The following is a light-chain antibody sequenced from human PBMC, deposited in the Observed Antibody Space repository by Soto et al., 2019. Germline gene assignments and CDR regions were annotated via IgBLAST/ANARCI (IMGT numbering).Light chain of an antibody. CDR3: LLYYDGAQV. V-gene: IGLV7-43*01. J-gene: IGLJ3*02. CDR2: SIS. CDR1: TGAVTSGYY. Sequence: QSAMTQPPSVSAAPGGTVTLTCASSTGAVTSGYYPNWFQQKPGQAPRPLVYSISNKHSWTPARFSGSLLGDKAALTLSDVQPEDEAEYYCLLYYDGAQVFGGGTKLTVL.